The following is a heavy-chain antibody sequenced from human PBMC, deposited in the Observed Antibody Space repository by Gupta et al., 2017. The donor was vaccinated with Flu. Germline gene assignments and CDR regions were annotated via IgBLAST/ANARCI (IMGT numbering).Heavy chain of an antibody. Sequence: EVQLLASGGGLVQPGGSLKLSCVRNGFSFRDYSMTWVRQAPGKGLEWVSAISGSGASTYHADAVKGRFTISRDNSKNTLYLQMNSLRAEDTAVYFCATGRNYYDTYWGQGTLVTVSS. CDR2: ISGSGAST. CDR1: GFSFRDYS. V-gene: IGHV3-23*01. CDR3: ATGRNYYDTY. J-gene: IGHJ4*02. D-gene: IGHD3-22*01.